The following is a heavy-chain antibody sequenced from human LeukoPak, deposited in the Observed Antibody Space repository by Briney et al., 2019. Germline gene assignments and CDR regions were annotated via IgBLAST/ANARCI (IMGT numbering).Heavy chain of an antibody. CDR3: ARDGWRAINY. D-gene: IGHD5-24*01. J-gene: IGHJ4*02. V-gene: IGHV3-7*01. CDR1: GFTFSTYW. Sequence: GWSLRLSCEASGFTFSTYWMSWVRQAPGKGLEWVANIKEDGSDKNYVDSVRGRFTISRDNAKNSLYLQMNSLRVEDTAVYYCARDGWRAINYWGQGTLVTVS. CDR2: IKEDGSDK.